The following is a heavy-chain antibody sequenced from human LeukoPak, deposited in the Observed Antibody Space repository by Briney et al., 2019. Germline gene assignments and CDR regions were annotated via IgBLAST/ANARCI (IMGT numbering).Heavy chain of an antibody. J-gene: IGHJ4*02. CDR1: GGSFSGYY. D-gene: IGHD3-9*01. Sequence: SETLSLTCAVYGGSFSGYYWSWIRQPPGKGLEWIGEINHSGSTNYNPSLKSRVTISMDTSKNQFSLKLKSVTAADTAVYYCARRSLDASPYWGQGTLATVSS. CDR3: ARRSLDASPY. V-gene: IGHV4-34*01. CDR2: INHSGST.